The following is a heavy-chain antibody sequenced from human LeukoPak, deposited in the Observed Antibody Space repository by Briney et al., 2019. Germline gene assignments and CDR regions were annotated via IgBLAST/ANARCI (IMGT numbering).Heavy chain of an antibody. CDR3: AGGTYYYFDY. V-gene: IGHV4-59*01. Sequence: SETLSLTCTVSGGSISSYYWSWIRQPPGKGLEWIGCVYYSGSAHYNPSLKSRVTISVDTSKNQFSLKVSSVTAADTAIYYCAGGTYYYFDYWGQGTLVTVSS. J-gene: IGHJ4*02. CDR2: VYYSGSA. CDR1: GGSISSYY. D-gene: IGHD1-26*01.